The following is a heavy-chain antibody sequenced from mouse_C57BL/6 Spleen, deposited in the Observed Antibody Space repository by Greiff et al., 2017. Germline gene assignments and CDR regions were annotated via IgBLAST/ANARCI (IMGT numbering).Heavy chain of an antibody. D-gene: IGHD4-1*01. CDR2: IHPSVSGT. CDR3: AIIPGWDEGFAY. V-gene: IGHV1-74*01. Sequence: QVQLQQPGAELVKPGASVKVSCKASGYTFTSYWMHWVKQRPGQGLEWIGRIHPSVSGTNYNQKFKGKATLTVDKSSSTAYRKLSSLTSEDSAVYYCAIIPGWDEGFAYWGQGTLVTVSA. CDR1: GYTFTSYW. J-gene: IGHJ3*01.